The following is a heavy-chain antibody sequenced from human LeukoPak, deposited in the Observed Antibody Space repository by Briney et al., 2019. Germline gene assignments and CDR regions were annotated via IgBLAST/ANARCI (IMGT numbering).Heavy chain of an antibody. CDR1: GXTFSSYA. CDR3: AKGRGYSGYDSYFDY. Sequence: GGSLRLSCAASGXTFSSYAMSWVRQAPGKGLEWVSAISGSGGSTYYADSVKGRFTISRDNSKNTLYLQMNSLRAEDTAVYYCAKGRGYSGYDSYFDYWGQGTLVTVSS. CDR2: ISGSGGST. J-gene: IGHJ4*02. V-gene: IGHV3-23*01. D-gene: IGHD5-12*01.